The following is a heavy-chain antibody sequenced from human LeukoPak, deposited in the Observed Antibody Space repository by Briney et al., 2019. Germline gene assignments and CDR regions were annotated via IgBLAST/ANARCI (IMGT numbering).Heavy chain of an antibody. CDR3: ARGTVRLDRRPNKFDY. D-gene: IGHD1-1*01. V-gene: IGHV4-59*12. J-gene: IGHJ4*02. CDR2: IYYSGST. CDR1: GGSISSYY. Sequence: PSETLSLTCTVSGGSISSYYWSWIRQPPGKGLEWIGYIYYSGSTNYNPSLKSRVTISVDTSKNQFSLKLSSVTAADTAVYYCARGTVRLDRRPNKFDYWGQGTLVTVSS.